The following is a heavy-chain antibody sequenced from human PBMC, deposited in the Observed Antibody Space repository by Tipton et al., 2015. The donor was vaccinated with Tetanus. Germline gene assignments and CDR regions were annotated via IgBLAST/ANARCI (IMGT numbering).Heavy chain of an antibody. CDR2: INTHNGDT. D-gene: IGHD1-26*01. CDR1: GYTFTGYD. CDR3: VRDKVGGITGFDH. Sequence: HLVQSGAEVKRPGASVKVSCKSSGYTFTGYDVSWVRQAPGQGLEWMGWINTHNGDTNYAQRFEGRVTMTTDTSTSTAYMELGGLRSDDTAVYFCVRDKVGGITGFDHWGQGTLVTVSS. J-gene: IGHJ4*02. V-gene: IGHV1-18*01.